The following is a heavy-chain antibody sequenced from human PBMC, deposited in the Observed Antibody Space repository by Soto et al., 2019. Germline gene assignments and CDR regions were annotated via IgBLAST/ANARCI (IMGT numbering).Heavy chain of an antibody. V-gene: IGHV4-31*03. D-gene: IGHD5-18*01. Sequence: QVQLQESGPGLVKPSQTLSLACSVSGASINSGGYFWSWIRQLPWKGLEWIGYIHYSGGTYYNPSIKSRVVMAMDTSKNDLSMKLSSVTAEDTAVFYCARGFVETAMAFDYWGQGDLVTVSS. CDR1: GASINSGGYF. CDR2: IHYSGGT. J-gene: IGHJ4*02. CDR3: ARGFVETAMAFDY.